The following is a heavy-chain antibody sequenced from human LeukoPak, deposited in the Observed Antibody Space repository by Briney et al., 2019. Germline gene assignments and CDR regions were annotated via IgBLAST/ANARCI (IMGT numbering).Heavy chain of an antibody. Sequence: PGGSLRLSCAASGFTFSNYGMHWVRQAPGKGLEWVAFIRFDGSNKYYAGSVKGRFTISRDNSKNTLYLRMNSLRAEDTAVYYCAKDGKYCSRTSCYERYYYMDVWGKGTTVTVSS. CDR2: IRFDGSNK. CDR1: GFTFSNYG. J-gene: IGHJ6*03. CDR3: AKDGKYCSRTSCYERYYYMDV. V-gene: IGHV3-30*02. D-gene: IGHD2-2*01.